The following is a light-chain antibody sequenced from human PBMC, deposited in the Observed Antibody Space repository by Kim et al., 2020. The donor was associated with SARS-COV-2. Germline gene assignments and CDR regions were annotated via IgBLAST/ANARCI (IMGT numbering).Light chain of an antibody. J-gene: IGKJ2*01. CDR2: GLS. CDR1: IRIVSS. Sequence: SPGERATLSLQASIRIVSSGSWYRPRPGQPRRLIIYGLSIRATDVPARFSGSGSGTDFTLSYSRLQSEDFAVYYCQQYEDWPPDYTFGQGTKLEI. CDR3: QQYEDWPPDYT. V-gene: IGKV3-15*01.